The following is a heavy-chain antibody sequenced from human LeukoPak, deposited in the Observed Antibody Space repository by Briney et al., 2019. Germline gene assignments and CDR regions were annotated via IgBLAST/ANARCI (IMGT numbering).Heavy chain of an antibody. CDR3: AKDIQLST. CDR1: GFTFSVAA. D-gene: IGHD5-24*01. V-gene: IGHV3-23*01. CDR2: IGASGEST. J-gene: IGHJ3*01. Sequence: GGSLRLSCAASGFTFSVAAMTWGRQAPGKGLEWVSLIGASGESTYYADSVKGRFTISRDNSKNTLSLQMNSLRVEDTAMYFCAKDIQLSTWGPGTMVTVSS.